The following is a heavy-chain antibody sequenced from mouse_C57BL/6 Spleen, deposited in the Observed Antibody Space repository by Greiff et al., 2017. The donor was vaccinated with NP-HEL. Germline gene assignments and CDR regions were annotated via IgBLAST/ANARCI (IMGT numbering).Heavy chain of an antibody. V-gene: IGHV5-16*01. CDR1: GFTFSDYY. Sequence: EVQVVESEGGLVQPGSSMKLSCTASGFTFSDYYMAWVRQVPEKGLEWVANINYDGSSTYYLDSLKSRFIISRDNAKNILYLQMSSLKSEDTATYYCAREGSDGYPGGFDYWGQGTTLTVSS. CDR2: INYDGSST. D-gene: IGHD2-3*01. CDR3: AREGSDGYPGGFDY. J-gene: IGHJ2*01.